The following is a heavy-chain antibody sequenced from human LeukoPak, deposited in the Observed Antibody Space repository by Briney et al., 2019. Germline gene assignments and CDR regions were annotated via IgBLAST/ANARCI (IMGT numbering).Heavy chain of an antibody. D-gene: IGHD3-22*01. Sequence: PGGSLRLSCAASGFTFSSYAMHWVRQAPGKGLEYVSAISSNGGNTYYANSVKGRFTISRDNSKNTLYLQMGSLRAEDMAVYYCARGHMDYDSSGYHAYWGQGTLVTVSS. CDR1: GFTFSSYA. CDR2: ISSNGGNT. V-gene: IGHV3-64*01. CDR3: ARGHMDYDSSGYHAY. J-gene: IGHJ4*02.